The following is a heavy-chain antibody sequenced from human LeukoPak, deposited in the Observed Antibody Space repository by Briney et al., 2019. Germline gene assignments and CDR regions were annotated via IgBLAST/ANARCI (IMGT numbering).Heavy chain of an antibody. D-gene: IGHD2-21*02. Sequence: PGGSLKLSCAASGVTFSGSTMHWVRQASGKALEWVGRIRSKHDSYATAYGASVKGRFTISRDESKNTAYLQMNRLQIEDTAGYYCTRLWGDCGGDCYSRDYWGQGTLVSVSS. CDR1: GVTFSGST. CDR3: TRLWGDCGGDCYSRDY. V-gene: IGHV3-73*01. J-gene: IGHJ4*02. CDR2: IRSKHDSYAT.